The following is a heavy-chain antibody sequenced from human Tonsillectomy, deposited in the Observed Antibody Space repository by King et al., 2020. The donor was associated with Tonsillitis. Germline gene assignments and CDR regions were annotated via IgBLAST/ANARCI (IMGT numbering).Heavy chain of an antibody. CDR3: AKDPADSRLSRIWFDP. D-gene: IGHD3-16*01. V-gene: IGHV3-23*04. Sequence: VQLVESGGGLVQPGGSLRLSCAASGFTFSSYAMAWVRQAPGKGLEWVSSISGSGDTTYSADSVKGRFTISRDNSKETLYLQMKSLRAEDTAVYYCAKDPADSRLSRIWFDPWGQGTLVTVSS. CDR1: GFTFSSYA. CDR2: ISGSGDTT. J-gene: IGHJ5*02.